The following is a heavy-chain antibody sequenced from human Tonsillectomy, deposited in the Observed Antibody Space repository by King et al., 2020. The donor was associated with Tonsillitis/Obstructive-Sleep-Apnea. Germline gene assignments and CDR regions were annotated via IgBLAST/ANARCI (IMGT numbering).Heavy chain of an antibody. V-gene: IGHV1-24*01. CDR3: ATVGPTDGWFDP. CDR1: GYTLTELS. J-gene: IGHJ5*02. D-gene: IGHD1-26*01. CDR2: VDSEDGET. Sequence: QLVQSGAEVKKPGASVKVSCKVSGYTLTELSMHWVRQAPGKGLEWMGGVDSEDGETIYAQKFQGRVTMTEDTSTDTAYMELNSLRSEDTAVYYCATVGPTDGWFDPWGQGTLVTVSS.